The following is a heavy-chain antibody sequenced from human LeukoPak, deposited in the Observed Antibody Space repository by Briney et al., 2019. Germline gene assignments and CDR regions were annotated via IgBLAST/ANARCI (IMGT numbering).Heavy chain of an antibody. CDR3: ARDRQGAGSFDI. V-gene: IGHV3-48*02. J-gene: IGHJ3*02. Sequence: PGGSLRLSCAASGFTFSTYIMNWVRQAPGKGLEWISYIHSSSSSIYYADSVRGRFTISRDNAKNSLYLQMNSLRDEDTAVYFCARDRQGAGSFDIWGQGTMVTVSS. CDR1: GFTFSTYI. CDR2: IHSSSSSI. D-gene: IGHD3-10*01.